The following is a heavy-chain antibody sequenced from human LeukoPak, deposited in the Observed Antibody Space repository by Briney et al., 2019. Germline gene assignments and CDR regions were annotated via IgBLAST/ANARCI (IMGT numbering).Heavy chain of an antibody. CDR1: GGTLSSYA. CDR3: ARGAMEGGRLMDFDY. CDR2: IIPIFGTA. D-gene: IGHD5-18*01. Sequence: SVKVSCKASGGTLSSYAISWVRQAPGQGLEWMGGIIPIFGTANYAQKFQGRVTITTDESTSTAYMELSSLRSEDTAVYYCARGAMEGGRLMDFDYWGQGTLVTVSS. J-gene: IGHJ4*02. V-gene: IGHV1-69*05.